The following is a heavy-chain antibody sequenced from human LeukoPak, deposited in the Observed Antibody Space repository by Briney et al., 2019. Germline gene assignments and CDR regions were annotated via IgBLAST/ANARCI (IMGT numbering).Heavy chain of an antibody. V-gene: IGHV4-30-2*01. Sequence: QSSETLSLTCAVSGVSISSGGYSWSWIRQPPGKGLEWIGYIYHSGSTYYNPSLKSRVTISVDRSKNQFSLKLSSVTAADTAVYYCARGRDTMGSLNYFDYWGQGTLVTVSS. J-gene: IGHJ4*02. CDR2: IYHSGST. D-gene: IGHD3-10*01. CDR3: ARGRDTMGSLNYFDY. CDR1: GVSISSGGYS.